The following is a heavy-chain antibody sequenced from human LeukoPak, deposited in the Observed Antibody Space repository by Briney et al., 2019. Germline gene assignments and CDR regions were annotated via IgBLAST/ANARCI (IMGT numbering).Heavy chain of an antibody. D-gene: IGHD6-13*01. Sequence: VASVKVSCKASGYTFTGYYMHWVRQAPGQGLEWMGWINPNSGGTNYAQKFQGRVTMTRDTSISTAYMELSRLRSDDTAVYYCARARAGQYSSSWYGVNWFDPWGQGTLVTVSS. J-gene: IGHJ5*02. CDR1: GYTFTGYY. CDR2: INPNSGGT. V-gene: IGHV1-2*02. CDR3: ARARAGQYSSSWYGVNWFDP.